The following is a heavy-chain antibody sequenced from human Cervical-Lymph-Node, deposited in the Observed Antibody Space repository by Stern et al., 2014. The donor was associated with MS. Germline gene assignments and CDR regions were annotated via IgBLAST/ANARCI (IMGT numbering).Heavy chain of an antibody. V-gene: IGHV1-2*04. J-gene: IGHJ6*02. CDR1: GYTFTGYY. Sequence: QMQLVQSGAEVKKPGASVKVSCKASGYTFTGYYMHWVRQAPGQGLERMGWINPNSGGTNYAQKFQGWVTMTRDTSISTAYMELSRLRSDDTAVYYCARGGSLFGGDFYYYYGMDVWGQGTTVTVSS. CDR3: ARGGSLFGGDFYYYYGMDV. D-gene: IGHD2-21*02. CDR2: INPNSGGT.